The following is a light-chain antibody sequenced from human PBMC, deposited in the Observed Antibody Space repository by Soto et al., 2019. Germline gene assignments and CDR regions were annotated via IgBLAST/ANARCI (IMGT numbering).Light chain of an antibody. CDR3: HQYSKEST. CDR1: QNVSNW. CDR2: KAS. V-gene: IGKV1-5*03. Sequence: DVEMTQSPSTLPTSIGDRVTINCRASQNVSNWLAWYQQKPGKAPKLLIYKASRLESGVPSRFSASGPGTDFTLTINSLQSDDLATYFCHQYSKESTFGQGTKLEIK. J-gene: IGKJ2*01.